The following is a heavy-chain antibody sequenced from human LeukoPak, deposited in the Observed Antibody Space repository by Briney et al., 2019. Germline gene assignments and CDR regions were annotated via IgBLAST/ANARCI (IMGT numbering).Heavy chain of an antibody. CDR1: GGSINNYY. CDR3: AREVSGSDYYRAYDY. CDR2: LSSSGTT. J-gene: IGHJ4*02. Sequence: SETLSLTCTVSGGSINNYYWSWIRQPAGKGLEWIGRLSSSGTTNYNTSLKSRVTMSVDTSTNQLSLNLTSVTAADTAVYYCAREVSGSDYYRAYDYWGQGTLVTVSS. D-gene: IGHD3-3*01. V-gene: IGHV4-4*07.